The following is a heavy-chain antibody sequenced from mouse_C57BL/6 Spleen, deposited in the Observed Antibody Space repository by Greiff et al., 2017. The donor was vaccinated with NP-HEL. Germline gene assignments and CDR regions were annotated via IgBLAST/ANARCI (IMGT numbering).Heavy chain of an antibody. Sequence: QVQLQQSGPELVKPGASVKLSCKASGYTFTSYDINWVKQRPGQGLEWIGWIYPRDGSTKYNEKFKGKATLTVDTSSSTAYMELHSLTSEDSAVYFCARHYYGSSSLYYYAMDYWGQGTSVTVSS. CDR1: GYTFTSYD. V-gene: IGHV1-85*01. CDR2: IYPRDGST. D-gene: IGHD1-1*01. J-gene: IGHJ4*01. CDR3: ARHYYGSSSLYYYAMDY.